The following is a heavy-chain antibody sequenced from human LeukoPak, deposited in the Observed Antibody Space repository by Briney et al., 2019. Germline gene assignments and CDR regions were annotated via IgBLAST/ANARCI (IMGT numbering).Heavy chain of an antibody. D-gene: IGHD3-10*01. Sequence: SETLSLTCTVSGGSISSGDYYWSWIRQPPGKGLEWIGYIYYSGSTYYNPSLKSRVTISVDTSKIQFSLKLSSVTAADTAVYYCARYDYYGSGNFDPWGQGTLVTVSS. CDR1: GGSISSGDYY. CDR2: IYYSGST. V-gene: IGHV4-30-4*01. CDR3: ARYDYYGSGNFDP. J-gene: IGHJ5*02.